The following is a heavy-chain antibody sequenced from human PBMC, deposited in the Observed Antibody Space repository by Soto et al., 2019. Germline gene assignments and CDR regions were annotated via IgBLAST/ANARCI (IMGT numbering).Heavy chain of an antibody. J-gene: IGHJ4*02. V-gene: IGHV4-39*01. CDR2: IYYSGST. CDR1: GGSISSSSYY. CDR3: ASLYDGSGYFDY. D-gene: IGHD3-22*01. Sequence: QLQLQESGPGLVKPSETLSLTCTVSGGSISSSSYYWGWIRQPPGKGLEWIGSIYYSGSTYYNPFISSRVTISVDPSKTQFPLTLSSGTVADTAVYFYASLYDGSGYFDYWGQEPMVTVSS.